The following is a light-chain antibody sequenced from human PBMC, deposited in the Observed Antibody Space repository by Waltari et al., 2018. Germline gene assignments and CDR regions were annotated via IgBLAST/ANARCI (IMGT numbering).Light chain of an antibody. J-gene: IGKJ1*01. CDR1: QSISSW. CDR3: QQYNSAPWT. CDR2: TAS. Sequence: DIQMTQSPSTLSASVGDRLTLTCRASQSISSWLAWFQQKPGKAPKVLIYTASTLETGVPSRFSGSGSGTEFTLTISSLQPDDFATYYCQQYNSAPWTFGQGTKVEIK. V-gene: IGKV1-5*03.